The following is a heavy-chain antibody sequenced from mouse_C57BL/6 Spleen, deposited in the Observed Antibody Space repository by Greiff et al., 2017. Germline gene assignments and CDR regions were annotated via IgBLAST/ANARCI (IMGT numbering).Heavy chain of an antibody. J-gene: IGHJ4*01. Sequence: VQLQQPGAELVMPGASVKLSCKASGYTFTSYWMHWAKQRPGQGLEWIGEIDPSDSYTNYNQKFKGKSTLTVDKSSSTAYMQLSSLTSEDSAVYYCARYYYDYDAAMDYWGQGTSVTVSS. CDR1: GYTFTSYW. CDR3: ARYYYDYDAAMDY. CDR2: IDPSDSYT. V-gene: IGHV1-69*01. D-gene: IGHD2-4*01.